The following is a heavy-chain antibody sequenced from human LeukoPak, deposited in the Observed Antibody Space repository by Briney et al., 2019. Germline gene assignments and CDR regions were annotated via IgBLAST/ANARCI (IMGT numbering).Heavy chain of an antibody. D-gene: IGHD3-3*01. V-gene: IGHV1-69*13. J-gene: IGHJ3*02. CDR3: ARDINSITIFGVVQSAFDI. Sequence: GASVKVSCKASGGTFSSYAISWVRQAPGQGLEWMGGIIPIFGTANYAQKFQGRVTITADESTSTAYMELSSLRSEDTAVYYCARDINSITIFGVVQSAFDIWGQGTMVTVSS. CDR1: GGTFSSYA. CDR2: IIPIFGTA.